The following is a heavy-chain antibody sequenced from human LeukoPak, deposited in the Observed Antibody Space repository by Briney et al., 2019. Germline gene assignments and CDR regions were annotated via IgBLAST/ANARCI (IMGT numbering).Heavy chain of an antibody. CDR3: AAYDSDQGGLDY. Sequence: GGSLRPSCAASGFSSSSYWMTWVRQGPGKGLEWVANIKTDGSEKYFVDSVKGRFTISRDNAKNSLYLQMNSLRAEDTAVYYCAAYDSDQGGLDYWGQGVLVTVSS. D-gene: IGHD3-22*01. J-gene: IGHJ4*02. CDR2: IKTDGSEK. CDR1: GFSSSSYW. V-gene: IGHV3-7*02.